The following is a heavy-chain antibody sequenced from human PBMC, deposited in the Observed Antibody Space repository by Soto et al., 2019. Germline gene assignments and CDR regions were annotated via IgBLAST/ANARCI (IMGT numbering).Heavy chain of an antibody. Sequence: QVQLQQWGAGLLKPSETLSLTCAVYGGSFSGYYWSWIRQPPGKGLEWIGEINHSGSTNYNPSLKRRVTISVDPSKNQFSLKLSSVTAADTAVYYCARGKFRLGAYNWFDPWGQGTLVTVSS. CDR3: ARGKFRLGAYNWFDP. CDR1: GGSFSGYY. V-gene: IGHV4-34*01. D-gene: IGHD1-26*01. J-gene: IGHJ5*02. CDR2: INHSGST.